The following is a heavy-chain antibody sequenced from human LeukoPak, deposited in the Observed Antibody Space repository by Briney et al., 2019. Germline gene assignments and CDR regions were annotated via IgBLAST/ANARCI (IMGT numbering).Heavy chain of an antibody. Sequence: ASVKVSCRASGYTFTSYGIRWVRQAPGQGLEWMGWISAYNGNTNYAQKLQGRVTMTTDTSTSTAYMELRSLRSDDTAVYYCARDLDLNLLVHFDYWGQGTLVTVSS. CDR3: ARDLDLNLLVHFDY. J-gene: IGHJ4*02. CDR1: GYTFTSYG. V-gene: IGHV1-18*01. D-gene: IGHD3-10*01. CDR2: ISAYNGNT.